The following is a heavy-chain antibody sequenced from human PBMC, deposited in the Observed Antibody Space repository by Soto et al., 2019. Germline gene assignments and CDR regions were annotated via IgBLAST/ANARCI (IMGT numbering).Heavy chain of an antibody. Sequence: QVPLVQSGAEVKKPGASVRVSCKASGYVFPSYDITWVRQAPGHGLEWMGWVNPGSGYKGYAQNFQGRVTLTRNMSMSTVYMELSSLRSEDTAVYYCARADPRHYYMDVWGKGTTVTVSS. J-gene: IGHJ6*03. CDR3: ARADPRHYYMDV. CDR1: GYVFPSYD. V-gene: IGHV1-8*01. CDR2: VNPGSGYK.